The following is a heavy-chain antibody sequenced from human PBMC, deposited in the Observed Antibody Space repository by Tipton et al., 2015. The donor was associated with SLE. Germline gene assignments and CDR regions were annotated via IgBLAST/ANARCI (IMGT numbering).Heavy chain of an antibody. D-gene: IGHD6-6*01. CDR1: GGSISSGSYY. CDR2: IYTSGST. CDR3: ARGLSSIAAPAGY. V-gene: IGHV4-61*09. Sequence: TLSLTCTVSGGSISSGSYYWSWIRQPAGKGLEWIGYIYTSGSTNYNPSLKSRVTISVDTSKNQFPLKLSSVTAADTAVYYCARGLSSIAAPAGYWGQGTLVTVSS. J-gene: IGHJ4*02.